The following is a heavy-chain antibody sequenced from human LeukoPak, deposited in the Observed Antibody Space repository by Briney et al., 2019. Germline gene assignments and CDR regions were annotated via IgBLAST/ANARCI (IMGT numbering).Heavy chain of an antibody. Sequence: ASVKLSCKASGYTFTSYGISWVRQAPGQGLECMGWINPYNGNTNYALKVQGRVTMTTDTSTSTAYLELRSLRSDDTAIYYCAREIYGRFDYWGQGTLVTVSS. CDR2: INPYNGNT. CDR3: AREIYGRFDY. CDR1: GYTFTSYG. V-gene: IGHV1-18*01. D-gene: IGHD4-17*01. J-gene: IGHJ4*02.